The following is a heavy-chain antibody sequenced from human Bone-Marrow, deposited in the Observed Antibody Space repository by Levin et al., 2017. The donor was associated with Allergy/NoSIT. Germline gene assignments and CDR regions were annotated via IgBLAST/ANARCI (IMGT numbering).Heavy chain of an antibody. D-gene: IGHD4-17*01. Sequence: GGSLRLSCAASGFTFSNYGMTWVRQAPGKGLEWVATIRGNGDSAYYADSVKGRFTISRDNSKDILYLQMKSLRGEDTAVYYCAIVQITTSFEYWGQGTLVTVSS. CDR3: AIVQITTSFEY. V-gene: IGHV3-23*01. J-gene: IGHJ4*02. CDR2: IRGNGDSA. CDR1: GFTFSNYG.